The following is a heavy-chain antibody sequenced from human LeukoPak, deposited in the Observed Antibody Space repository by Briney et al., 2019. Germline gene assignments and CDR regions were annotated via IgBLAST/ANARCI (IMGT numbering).Heavy chain of an antibody. D-gene: IGHD3-16*01. V-gene: IGHV3-33*06. CDR3: AKDQGGTLYYYYYMDV. Sequence: GGSLRLSCAASGFTFSSYGMHWVRQAPGKGLEWVAVIWYDRSNKYYADSVKGRFTISRDNSKNTLYLQMNSLRAEDTAVYYCAKDQGGTLYYYYYMDVWGKGTTVTVSS. CDR2: IWYDRSNK. J-gene: IGHJ6*03. CDR1: GFTFSSYG.